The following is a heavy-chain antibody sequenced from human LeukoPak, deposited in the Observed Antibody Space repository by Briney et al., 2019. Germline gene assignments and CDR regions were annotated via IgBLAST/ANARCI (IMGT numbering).Heavy chain of an antibody. D-gene: IGHD2-8*01. Sequence: PSETLSLTCTVSGGSITSNNYYGDWIRQPPGKGLEWIGSIYYSGSTYYNPSLKSRVTISLHTSKNQFSLQLSSVSAVDTALYFCASGPNPDAFALWGQGTMVTVSS. J-gene: IGHJ3*01. CDR1: GGSITSNNYY. CDR2: IYYSGST. CDR3: ASGPNPDAFAL. V-gene: IGHV4-39*01.